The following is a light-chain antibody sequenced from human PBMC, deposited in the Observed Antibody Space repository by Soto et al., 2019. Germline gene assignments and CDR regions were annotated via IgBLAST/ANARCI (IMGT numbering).Light chain of an antibody. CDR1: SSDVGAYNY. CDR3: SSLTTSFTYV. CDR2: EVS. Sequence: SALTQPASVSGSPGQSVAIPCTGTSSDVGAYNYVSWYQQHPGKAPKLLLSEVSNRPSGVSDRFSGSKSGNTASLTISGLQAEDEADYYCSSLTTSFTYVFGTGTKVTVL. J-gene: IGLJ1*01. V-gene: IGLV2-14*01.